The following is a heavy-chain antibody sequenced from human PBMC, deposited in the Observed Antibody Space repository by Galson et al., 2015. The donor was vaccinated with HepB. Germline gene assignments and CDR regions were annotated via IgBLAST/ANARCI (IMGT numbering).Heavy chain of an antibody. CDR3: ARGVLLWDGPDY. D-gene: IGHD3-10*01. J-gene: IGHJ4*02. CDR2: FNPSGGST. Sequence: SVKVSCKASGYKFTSYYMHWVRQAPGQGLEWMGIFNPSGGSTDYAQKFRGRLTMTRDTSTSTVFMELSSLRSEDTAVYHCARGVLLWDGPDYWGQGTLVTVSS. V-gene: IGHV1-46*01. CDR1: GYKFTSYY.